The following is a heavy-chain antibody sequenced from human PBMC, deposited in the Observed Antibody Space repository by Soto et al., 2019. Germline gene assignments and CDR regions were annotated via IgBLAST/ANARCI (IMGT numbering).Heavy chain of an antibody. V-gene: IGHV5-51*01. CDR2: IYPGDSDT. CDR3: ARHPLTLSGEQNWFDP. CDR1: GYSFTSYW. J-gene: IGHJ5*02. D-gene: IGHD3-16*02. Sequence: GESLKISCKGSGYSFTSYWIGWVRQMPGKGLEWMGIIYPGDSDTRYSPSFQGQVTISADKSISTAYLQWSSLKASDTAMYYCARHPLTLSGEQNWFDPWGQGTLVTVSS.